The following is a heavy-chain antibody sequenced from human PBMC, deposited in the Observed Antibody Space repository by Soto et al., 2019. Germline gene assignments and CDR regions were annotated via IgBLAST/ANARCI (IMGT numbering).Heavy chain of an antibody. CDR2: IYSGGST. Sequence: EVQLVESGGGLVQPGGSLRLSCAASGFTVSSNSMSWVRQAPGKGLEWVSVIYSGGSTYYADSVKGRFTISRDNSKNTLYLQMNSLRAEDTAVYYCARDRRYGDYGDAFDIWGQGTMVTVSS. CDR3: ARDRRYGDYGDAFDI. V-gene: IGHV3-66*01. D-gene: IGHD4-17*01. J-gene: IGHJ3*02. CDR1: GFTVSSNS.